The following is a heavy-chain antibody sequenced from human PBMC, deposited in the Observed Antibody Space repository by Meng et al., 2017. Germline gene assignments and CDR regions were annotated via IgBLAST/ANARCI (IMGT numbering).Heavy chain of an antibody. CDR3: ARDEDISAAGKLFGDY. V-gene: IGHV1-2*06. D-gene: IGHD6-25*01. J-gene: IGHJ4*02. Sequence: RVRSGRVGKNPGASVQVFCKPPRYNFPHYYIHWVRRDPGQWLEWMGRINPKSGDPHYAQKFQARVTMTGDTSISTAYMELSGLRSDDTAMYYCARDEDISAAGKLFGDYWGQGTLVTVSS. CDR1: RYNFPHYY. CDR2: INPKSGDP.